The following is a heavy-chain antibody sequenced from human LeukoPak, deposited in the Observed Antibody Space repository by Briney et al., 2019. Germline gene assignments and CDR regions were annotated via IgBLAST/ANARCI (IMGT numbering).Heavy chain of an antibody. CDR3: ARHLSSGLLDY. J-gene: IGHJ4*02. Sequence: PGESLRISFKGSGXSFTSYCISWVRQMPGEGLEGMGSIDPSDSYTNFSPSFQGHVTISADKSISTAFLQWSSLKASDTAMYYCARHLSSGLLDYWGQGTLVTVSS. CDR2: IDPSDSYT. D-gene: IGHD6-19*01. CDR1: GXSFTSYC. V-gene: IGHV5-10-1*01.